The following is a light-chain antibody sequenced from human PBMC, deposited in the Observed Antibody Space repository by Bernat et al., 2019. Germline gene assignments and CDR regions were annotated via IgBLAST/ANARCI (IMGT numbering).Light chain of an antibody. CDR3: QQYDTLPFT. CDR1: QDISNY. CDR2: DAS. J-gene: IGKJ3*01. V-gene: IGKV1-33*01. Sequence: DIQMTQSPSSLSASVGDRVTITRQASQDISNYLNWYQQKPGKAPKLLIYDASNLETEVPSRFSGSGSVTDFTFTISSLQPEDIATYYCQQYDTLPFTFGPGTKVDIK.